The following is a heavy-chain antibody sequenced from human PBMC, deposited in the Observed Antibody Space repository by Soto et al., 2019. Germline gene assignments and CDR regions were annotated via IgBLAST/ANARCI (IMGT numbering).Heavy chain of an antibody. CDR1: GGSISSSSYY. CDR2: IYYSGST. Sequence: QLQLQESGPGLVKPSETLSLTCTVSGGSISSSSYYWGWIRQPPGKGLEWIGSIYYSGSTFYNPSLKSRVTISVDTSKHQFSLKLSSVTAADTAVFYCASQASPYYYYGMDVWGQGTTVTVSS. CDR3: ASQASPYYYYGMDV. V-gene: IGHV4-39*01. J-gene: IGHJ6*02.